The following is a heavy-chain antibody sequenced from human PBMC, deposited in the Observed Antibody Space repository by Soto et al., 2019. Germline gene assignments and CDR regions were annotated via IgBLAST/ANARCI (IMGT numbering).Heavy chain of an antibody. J-gene: IGHJ5*02. CDR2: IYYSGST. Sequence: IRQPPGKGLEWIGYIYYSGSTYYNPSLKSRVTISVDTSKNQFSLKLSSVTAADSAVYYCASTPRLRSFDPRGQGTPVTGSS. CDR3: ASTPRLRSFDP. V-gene: IGHV4-30-4*01. D-gene: IGHD4-17*01.